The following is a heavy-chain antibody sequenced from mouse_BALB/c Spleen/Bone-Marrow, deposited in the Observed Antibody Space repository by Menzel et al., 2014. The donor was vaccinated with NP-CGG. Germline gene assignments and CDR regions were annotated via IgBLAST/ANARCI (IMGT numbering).Heavy chain of an antibody. CDR3: ARVWYSDY. V-gene: IGHV5-6-3*01. CDR1: GFTFKSPG. CDR2: INSKGGST. J-gene: IGHJ2*03. Sequence: EVPLQQSGGGLVQPGGSLKLSCAASGFTFKSPGMSWVRQTPDKRLGLVATINSKGGSTYYPDSVKGRFTISRDNAKNTLYLQMSSLKSEDTAMYYCARVWYSDYWGQGTSLTVSS.